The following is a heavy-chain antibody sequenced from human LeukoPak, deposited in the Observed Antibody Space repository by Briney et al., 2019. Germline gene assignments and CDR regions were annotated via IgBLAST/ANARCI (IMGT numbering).Heavy chain of an antibody. CDR2: TSAYNGNT. CDR1: GYTFTSYG. J-gene: IGHJ6*04. D-gene: IGHD3-16*01. CDR3: ARYVRARTYYYGMDV. Sequence: GASVKVSRKASGYTFTSYGISWVRQAPGQGLEWMGWTSAYNGNTNYAQKLQGRVTMTTDTSTSTAYMELRSLRSDDTAVYYCARYVRARTYYYGMDVWGKGTTVTVSS. V-gene: IGHV1-18*04.